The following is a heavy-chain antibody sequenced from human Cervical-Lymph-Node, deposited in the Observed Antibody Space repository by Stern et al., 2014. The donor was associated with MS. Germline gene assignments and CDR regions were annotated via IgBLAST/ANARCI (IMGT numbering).Heavy chain of an antibody. Sequence: QVQLGHSGAEVKKPGASVKVSCKASGYTFTNFFIHWVRQAPGQGLEWMGIINPNGGTTRYAQRFQDRVTMSRDTSTSTVYMELSSLRSEDTAVYFCARSDWERYFDLWGRGTQVTVSS. J-gene: IGHJ2*01. CDR1: GYTFTNFF. CDR2: INPNGGTT. CDR3: ARSDWERYFDL. V-gene: IGHV1-46*01. D-gene: IGHD1-26*01.